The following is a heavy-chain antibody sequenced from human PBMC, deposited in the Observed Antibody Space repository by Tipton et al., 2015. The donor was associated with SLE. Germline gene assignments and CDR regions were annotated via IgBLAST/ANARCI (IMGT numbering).Heavy chain of an antibody. CDR1: GDSISGYY. CDR3: ARHEREGNYHYYGMDV. J-gene: IGHJ6*02. V-gene: IGHV4-59*08. D-gene: IGHD1-1*01. Sequence: TLSLTCTVSGDSISGYYWSWIRQSPGKGLEWIGYIHYSGTTHYSPSLMSRATISADTSKNQFSLKVNSVTAADTALYYCARHEREGNYHYYGMDVWGQGPTVTVS. CDR2: IHYSGTT.